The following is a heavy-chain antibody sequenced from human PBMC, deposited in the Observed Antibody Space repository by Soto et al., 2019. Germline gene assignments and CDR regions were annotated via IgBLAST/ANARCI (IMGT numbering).Heavy chain of an antibody. CDR1: GYTFTSYG. CDR2: ISAYNGNT. V-gene: IGHV1-18*01. J-gene: IGHJ5*02. CDR3: ARAGGLGYCSSTRGVPWFAP. Sequence: QVQLVQSGAEVKKPGASVKVSCKASGYTFTSYGISWVRQAPGQGLEWMGWISAYNGNTNYAQKLQGRVTMTTDTYTSTAYMELRSLRSDATAVAYCARAGGLGYCSSTRGVPWFAPGGQGTLVAVSS. D-gene: IGHD2-2*01.